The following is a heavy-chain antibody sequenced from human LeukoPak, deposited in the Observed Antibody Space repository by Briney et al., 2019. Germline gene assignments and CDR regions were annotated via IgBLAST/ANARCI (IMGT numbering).Heavy chain of an antibody. D-gene: IGHD5-18*01. CDR1: GFTFSSYE. CDR3: ARGIPVDTATQRAYFDS. CDR2: IWSDGSNK. V-gene: IGHV3-33*08. Sequence: GGSLRLSCAASGFTFSSYEMNWVRQAPGKGLEWVAVIWSDGSNKYYADSVKGRFAISRDNSRNTLYLQMNSLGVEDTAVYYCARGIPVDTATQRAYFDSWGQGTLVTVSS. J-gene: IGHJ4*02.